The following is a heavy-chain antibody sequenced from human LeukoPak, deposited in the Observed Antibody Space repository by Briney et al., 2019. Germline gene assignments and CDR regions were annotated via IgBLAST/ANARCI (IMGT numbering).Heavy chain of an antibody. CDR3: ARAEDDSSGYYPYFDY. Sequence: SQTLSLTCAVSGGSISSGGYSWSWIRQPPGKGLEWIGYIYHSGSTYYNPSLKSRVTISVDRSMNQFSLKLSSVTAADTAVYYCARAEDDSSGYYPYFDYWGQGTLVTVSS. D-gene: IGHD3-22*01. J-gene: IGHJ4*02. CDR2: IYHSGST. V-gene: IGHV4-30-2*01. CDR1: GGSISSGGYS.